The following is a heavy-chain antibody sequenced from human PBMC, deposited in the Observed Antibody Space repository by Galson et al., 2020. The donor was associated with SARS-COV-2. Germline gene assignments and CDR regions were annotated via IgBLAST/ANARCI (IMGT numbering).Heavy chain of an antibody. CDR2: ISTSSSYT. CDR3: ARDEGIRGYNYGRLYYGMDV. CDR1: GFPFSTYS. Sequence: GESLKISCAASGFPFSTYSMNWVRLAPGKGLEWVSSISTSSSYTYYVDSVKGRFSISGDNPRNSLYLQMNSLRAEDTAVYYCARDEGIRGYNYGRLYYGMDVWGQGTTVTVSS. V-gene: IGHV3-21*01. J-gene: IGHJ6*02. D-gene: IGHD5-18*01.